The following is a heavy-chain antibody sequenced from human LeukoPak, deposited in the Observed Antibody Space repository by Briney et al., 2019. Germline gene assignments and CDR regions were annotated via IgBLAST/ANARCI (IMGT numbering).Heavy chain of an antibody. CDR3: ARNGDYPDY. J-gene: IGHJ4*02. CDR2: IYPDDSDT. Sequence: GESLKISCKGSGYKFTDYWIGWVRQKPGKGLEWMAMIYPDDSDTRYSPSFQGHVTISADKSISTAYLQWSSLKASDTAMYYCARNGDYPDYWGQGTLVTVSS. D-gene: IGHD4-17*01. CDR1: GYKFTDYW. V-gene: IGHV5-51*01.